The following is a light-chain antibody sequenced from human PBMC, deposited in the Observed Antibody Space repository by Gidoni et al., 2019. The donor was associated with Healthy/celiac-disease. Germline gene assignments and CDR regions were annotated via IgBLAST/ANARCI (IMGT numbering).Light chain of an antibody. V-gene: IGLV6-57*01. CDR1: SGSIAGNY. J-gene: IGLJ3*02. CDR3: ESYDSSINWV. CDR2: EDN. Sequence: NFMLTQPHSVSESPGKTVTISCTRSSGSIAGNYVQRYQQRPGSSPTTVIYEDNQRPSGVPDRFSGSIDSSYNAASLTISGLKTEDEADYCCESYDSSINWVFGGGTKLTVL.